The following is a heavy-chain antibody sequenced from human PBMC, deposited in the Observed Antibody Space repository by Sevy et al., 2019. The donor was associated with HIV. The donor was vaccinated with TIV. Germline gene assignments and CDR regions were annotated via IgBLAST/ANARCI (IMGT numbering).Heavy chain of an antibody. CDR3: ARDALSGTSAY. CDR2: ISSSGRYI. J-gene: IGHJ4*02. D-gene: IGHD1-7*01. Sequence: GESLKISCAASGFTFSAYVMNWVRQGPGKGLEWVSSISSSGRYIYYADSVQGRITISRDNAEDSLYLQMNNLRAEDTAVYYCARDALSGTSAYWGQGTLVTVSS. CDR1: GFTFSAYV. V-gene: IGHV3-21*01.